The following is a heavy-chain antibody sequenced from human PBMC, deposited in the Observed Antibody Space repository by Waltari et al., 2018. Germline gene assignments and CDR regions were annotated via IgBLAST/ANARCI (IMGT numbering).Heavy chain of an antibody. D-gene: IGHD5-18*01. J-gene: IGHJ4*02. CDR1: GFTFRYHA. CDR2: ISYDGSDE. V-gene: IGHV3-30*07. CDR3: ARDGPLQIQSWYSFDY. Sequence: QVQLVESGGGVVHPGRSLRLSCEASGFTFRYHAMHWVRQAPGKGLEWVAGISYDGSDEYYADSVRGRFTISRDDSKDTVNLQMNSLRPEDTAVYYCARDGPLQIQSWYSFDYWGQGTLVTVSS.